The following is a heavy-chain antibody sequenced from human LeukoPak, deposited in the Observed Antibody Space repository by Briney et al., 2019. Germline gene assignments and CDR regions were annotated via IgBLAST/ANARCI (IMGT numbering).Heavy chain of an antibody. D-gene: IGHD3-3*01. CDR2: IIPIFGTA. CDR3: ARSPQYYDFWSGYYRVFDY. V-gene: IGHV1-69*05. J-gene: IGHJ4*02. Sequence: ASVTVSCKASGGTFSSYAISWVRQAPGQGLEWMGGIIPIFGTANYAQKFQGRVTITTDESTSTAYMELSSLRSEDTAVYYCARSPQYYDFWSGYYRVFDYWGQGTLVTVSS. CDR1: GGTFSSYA.